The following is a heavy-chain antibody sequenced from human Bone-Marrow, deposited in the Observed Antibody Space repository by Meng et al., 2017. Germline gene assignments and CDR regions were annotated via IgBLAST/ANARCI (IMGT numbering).Heavy chain of an antibody. J-gene: IGHJ3*02. CDR3: ARARFCVIADPPAAFDI. V-gene: IGHV1-69*05. D-gene: IGHD2-15*01. CDR1: GGTFSSYT. Sequence: SVKVSCKASGGTFSSYTISWVRQAPGQGLEWMGGIIPIFGIANYAQKFQGRVTITTDESTSTAYMELSSLRSEVTAVYYCARARFCVIADPPAAFDIWGQGTMVTVSS. CDR2: IIPIFGIA.